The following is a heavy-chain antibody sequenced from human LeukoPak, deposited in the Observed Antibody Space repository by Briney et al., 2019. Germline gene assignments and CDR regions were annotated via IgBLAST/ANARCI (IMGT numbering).Heavy chain of an antibody. CDR1: GFTFSSYW. CDR2: IKQDGSEK. J-gene: IGHJ6*02. D-gene: IGHD2-15*01. Sequence: GGALRLSCAASGFTFSSYWMSWVRQAPGKGLEWVANIKQDGSEKYYVDSVKGRFTISRDNAKNSLYLQMNSLRAEDTAVYYCARDYSGSPQFYYYGMDVWGQGTTVTVSS. CDR3: ARDYSGSPQFYYYGMDV. V-gene: IGHV3-7*03.